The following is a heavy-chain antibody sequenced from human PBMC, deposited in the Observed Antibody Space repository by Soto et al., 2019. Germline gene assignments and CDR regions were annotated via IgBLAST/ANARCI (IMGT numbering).Heavy chain of an antibody. J-gene: IGHJ4*02. CDR1: GFSFSRHS. V-gene: IGHV3-21*01. CDR3: ARKSYYVDSGLYDF. CDR2: ISPTSEYI. D-gene: IGHD3-22*01. Sequence: PGGSLRLSCAASGFSFSRHSMNWVRQAPGKGLEWVSSISPTSEYIYHADSVKGRFTISRDNAENSLYLQMDSLRADDTAVYYCARKSYYVDSGLYDFWGQGALVTVSS.